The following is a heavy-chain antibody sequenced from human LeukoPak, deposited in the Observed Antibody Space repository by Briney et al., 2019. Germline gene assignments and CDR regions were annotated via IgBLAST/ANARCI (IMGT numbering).Heavy chain of an antibody. D-gene: IGHD3-3*01. CDR3: ARDSGSGYYIGDYYYGMDV. V-gene: IGHV1-69*13. Sequence: SVKVSCKASGGTFSSYAISWVRQAPGQGLEWMGGIIPIFGTANYAQKFQGRVTITADESASTAYMELSSLRSEDTAVYYCARDSGSGYYIGDYYYGMDVWGQGTTVTVSS. CDR1: GGTFSSYA. J-gene: IGHJ6*02. CDR2: IIPIFGTA.